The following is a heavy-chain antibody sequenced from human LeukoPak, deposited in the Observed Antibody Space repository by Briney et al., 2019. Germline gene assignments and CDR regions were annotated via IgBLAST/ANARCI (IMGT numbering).Heavy chain of an antibody. CDR2: IYYSGST. Sequence: SETLSLTCAVYGGSFSSYYWSWIRQPPGKGLEWIGYIYYSGSTNYNPSLKSRVTISVDTSKNQFSLKLSSVTAADTAVYYCARTKVLPDYYDNSGGFDYWGQGTLVTVSS. J-gene: IGHJ4*02. D-gene: IGHD3-22*01. CDR1: GGSFSSYY. V-gene: IGHV4-59*01. CDR3: ARTKVLPDYYDNSGGFDY.